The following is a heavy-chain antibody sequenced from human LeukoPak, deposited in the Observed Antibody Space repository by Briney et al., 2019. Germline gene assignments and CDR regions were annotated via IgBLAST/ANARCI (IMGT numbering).Heavy chain of an antibody. V-gene: IGHV1-69*13. CDR2: IIPIFGTA. Sequence: ASVKVSCKAAGGTFSIYAISWVRQAPGQGLEWRGGIIPIFGTANYAQKFQCRVTITADESTSTAYMELSSLRSEDTAVYYCARGNEYCSSTSCLYYYGMDVWGKGTTVTVSS. CDR1: GGTFSIYA. J-gene: IGHJ6*04. D-gene: IGHD2-2*01. CDR3: ARGNEYCSSTSCLYYYGMDV.